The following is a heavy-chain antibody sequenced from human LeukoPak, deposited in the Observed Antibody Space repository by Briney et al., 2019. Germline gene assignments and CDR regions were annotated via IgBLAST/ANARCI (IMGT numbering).Heavy chain of an antibody. J-gene: IGHJ5*02. CDR2: ISFSGTYI. CDR3: ARYVLDSSWYFRNWFDP. CDR1: GFTFSAYS. D-gene: IGHD6-13*01. V-gene: IGHV3-21*01. Sequence: GGSLRLSCAASGFTFSAYSLNWVRQAPGKGLEWISSISFSGTYIYYADSVKGRITISRDNAKNSLYLQMNSLRPEDTAVYYCARYVLDSSWYFRNWFDPWGQGTLVTVSS.